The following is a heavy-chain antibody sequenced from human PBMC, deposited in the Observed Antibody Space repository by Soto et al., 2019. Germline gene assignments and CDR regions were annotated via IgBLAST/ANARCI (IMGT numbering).Heavy chain of an antibody. CDR2: IIPILGIA. CDR3: ARDEDMEQWLAY. CDR1: GGTFSSYT. J-gene: IGHJ4*02. V-gene: IGHV1-69*08. D-gene: IGHD6-19*01. Sequence: QVQLVQSGAEVKKPGSSVKVSCKASGGTFSSYTISWVRQAPGQGLEWMGRIIPILGIANYAQKFQGRVTITADKSTSTAYMELSSLRSEDTAAYYCARDEDMEQWLAYWGQGTLVTVSS.